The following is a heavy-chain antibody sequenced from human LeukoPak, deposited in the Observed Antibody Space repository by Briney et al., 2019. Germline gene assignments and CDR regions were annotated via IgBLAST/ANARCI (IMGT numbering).Heavy chain of an antibody. J-gene: IGHJ3*02. CDR2: ISYDGSNK. D-gene: IGHD4-17*01. Sequence: GGSLRLSCAASGFTFSSYAMHWVRQAPGKGLEWVAVISYDGSNKYYADSVKGRFTISRDNSKNTLYLQMNSLRAEDTAVYYCARQAVTTGWAWNAFDIWGQGTVVTVSS. CDR3: ARQAVTTGWAWNAFDI. V-gene: IGHV3-30-3*01. CDR1: GFTFSSYA.